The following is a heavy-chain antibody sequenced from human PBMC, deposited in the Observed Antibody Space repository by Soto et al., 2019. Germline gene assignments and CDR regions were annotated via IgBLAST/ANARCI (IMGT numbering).Heavy chain of an antibody. J-gene: IGHJ6*02. CDR2: IWYDGSNK. V-gene: IGHV3-33*01. D-gene: IGHD3-3*01. Sequence: GSLRLSCAASGFTFSSYGMHWVRQAPGKGLEWVAVIWYDGSNKYYADSVKGRFTISRDNSKNTLYLQMNSLRAEDTAVYYCARDRGLSSYDFWSGYLGYYYGMDVWGQGTTVTVSS. CDR1: GFTFSSYG. CDR3: ARDRGLSSYDFWSGYLGYYYGMDV.